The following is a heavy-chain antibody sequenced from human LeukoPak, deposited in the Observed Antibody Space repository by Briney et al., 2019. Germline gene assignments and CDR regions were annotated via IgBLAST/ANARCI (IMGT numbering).Heavy chain of an antibody. D-gene: IGHD3-10*01. J-gene: IGHJ4*02. Sequence: ASVKVSCKASGYTFTSYYMHWVRQAPGQGLEWMGIINPSGGSTSYAQKFQGRVTMTRDMSTSTVYMELSSLRSEDTAVYYYARDLHTMVRGVIGDYWGQGTLVTVSS. CDR2: INPSGGST. V-gene: IGHV1-46*01. CDR3: ARDLHTMVRGVIGDY. CDR1: GYTFTSYY.